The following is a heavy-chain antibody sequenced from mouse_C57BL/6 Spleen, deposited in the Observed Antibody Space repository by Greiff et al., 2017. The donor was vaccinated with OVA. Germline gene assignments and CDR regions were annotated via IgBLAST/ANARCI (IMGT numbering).Heavy chain of an antibody. J-gene: IGHJ2*01. Sequence: EVQLQQPGPELVKPGASVKISCKASGYSFTGYYMNWVKQSPEKSLEWIGEINPSTGGTTYNQKFKAKATLTVDKSSSTAYMQLKSLTSEDSAVYYCARAYYSNYEVYYFDYWGQGTTLTVSS. V-gene: IGHV1-42*01. CDR2: INPSTGGT. D-gene: IGHD2-5*01. CDR3: ARAYYSNYEVYYFDY. CDR1: GYSFTGYY.